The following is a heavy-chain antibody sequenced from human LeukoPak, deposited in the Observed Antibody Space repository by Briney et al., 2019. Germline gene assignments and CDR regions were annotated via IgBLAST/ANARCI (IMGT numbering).Heavy chain of an antibody. Sequence: GSLRLSCAASGFTFSSYAMNWVRQTPGKGLEWVSFITGDAGSTSYADSAKGRFTISRDNSKNTLFLQLNSLSAEDTAVYYCAKTTGNGHWLIEFWGQGTLVTVSS. CDR1: GFTFSSYA. J-gene: IGHJ4*02. V-gene: IGHV3-23*01. CDR3: AKTTGNGHWLIEF. D-gene: IGHD4-23*01. CDR2: ITGDAGST.